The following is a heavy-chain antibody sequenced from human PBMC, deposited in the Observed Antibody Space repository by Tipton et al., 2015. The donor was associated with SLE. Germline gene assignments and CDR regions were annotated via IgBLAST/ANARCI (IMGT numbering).Heavy chain of an antibody. CDR2: INHSGST. D-gene: IGHD6-6*01. J-gene: IGHJ4*02. Sequence: LRLSCAVYGGSFSGYYWSWIRQPPGKGLEWIGKINHSGSTNYNPSFKSRVTISVDTSKNQFSLKLSSATAADTAVYYCRVEPVDYWGQGTLVTVSS. CDR1: GGSFSGYY. CDR3: RVEPVDY. V-gene: IGHV4-34*01.